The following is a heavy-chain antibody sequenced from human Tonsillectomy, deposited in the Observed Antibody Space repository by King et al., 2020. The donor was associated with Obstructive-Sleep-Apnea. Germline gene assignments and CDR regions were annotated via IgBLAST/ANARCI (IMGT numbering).Heavy chain of an antibody. V-gene: IGHV4-30-4*07. CDR2: VSYSGSP. J-gene: IGHJ5*01. CDR1: GGAVSNGDYS. CDR3: ARTTVTTYGEGHTWFSNWFDS. D-gene: IGHD4-17*01. Sequence: VQLQESGPGLVKPSQTLSLTCAVSGGAVSNGDYSWSWIRLSPGKGLEWIGFVSYSGSPYYNPSLKTRLTISLDTSNNHFSLNLDYVTAADTAIYYCARTTVTTYGEGHTWFSNWFDSWGQGTLVIVSS.